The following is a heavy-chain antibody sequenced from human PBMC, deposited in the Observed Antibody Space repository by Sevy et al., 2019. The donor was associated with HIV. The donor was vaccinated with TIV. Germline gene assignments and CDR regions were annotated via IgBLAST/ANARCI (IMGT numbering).Heavy chain of an antibody. CDR2: IFRSGDDT. Sequence: GGSLRLSCTASGFTFSSYAMNWVRQAPGKGLEWVSTIFRSGDDTYYADSVKGRFTISRDNSRNTLYLQMNSLRADDTDVYYCAGARYDSSGSFDAFDVWGQGTMVTVSS. V-gene: IGHV3-23*01. J-gene: IGHJ3*01. CDR3: AGARYDSSGSFDAFDV. D-gene: IGHD3-22*01. CDR1: GFTFSSYA.